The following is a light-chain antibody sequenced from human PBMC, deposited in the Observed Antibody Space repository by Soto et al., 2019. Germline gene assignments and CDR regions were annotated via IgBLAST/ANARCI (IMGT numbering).Light chain of an antibody. Sequence: QSVLTQPPSVSGAPGQRATISCTGSSSNIGAGYDVHWYQQLPGTAPKLLIYGNSNRPSGVPDRFSGSKSGTSASLAITGLQAEDEADYYCQSYDRSLSGLVGFGGGPKLTVL. CDR3: QSYDRSLSGLVG. V-gene: IGLV1-40*01. J-gene: IGLJ2*01. CDR1: SSNIGAGYD. CDR2: GNS.